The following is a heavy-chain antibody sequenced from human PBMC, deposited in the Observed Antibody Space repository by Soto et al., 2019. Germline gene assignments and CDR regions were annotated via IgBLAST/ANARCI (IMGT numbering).Heavy chain of an antibody. D-gene: IGHD6-13*01. J-gene: IGHJ4*02. CDR3: ARARATIAAAAIFDC. Sequence: QVQLQELGPGLVKPSGTLSLTCAVSGGSISTSNWWSWVRQPPGKGLEWIGEVYRTGSTNYNPSLESRPTXPXXXSXXQFSLKLTSVTAADTAVYYCARARATIAAAAIFDCWGQGTLVTVSS. CDR2: VYRTGST. CDR1: GGSISTSNW. V-gene: IGHV4-4*02.